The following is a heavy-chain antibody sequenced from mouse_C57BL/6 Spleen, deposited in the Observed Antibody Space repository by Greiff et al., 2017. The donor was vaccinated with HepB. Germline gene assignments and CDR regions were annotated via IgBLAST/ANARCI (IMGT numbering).Heavy chain of an antibody. V-gene: IGHV2-2*01. J-gene: IGHJ1*03. D-gene: IGHD4-1*02. CDR3: ARNSPNSDYWYFDV. CDR1: GFSLTSYG. Sequence: QVQLKESGPGLVQPSQRLSITCTVSGFSLTSYGVHWVRQSPGKGLEWLGVIWSGGSTDYNAAFISRLSISKDNSKSQVFFKMNSLQADDTAIYYCARNSPNSDYWYFDVWGTGTTVTVSS. CDR2: IWSGGST.